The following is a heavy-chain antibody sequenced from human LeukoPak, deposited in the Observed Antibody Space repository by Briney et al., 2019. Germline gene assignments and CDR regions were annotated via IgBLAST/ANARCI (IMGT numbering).Heavy chain of an antibody. Sequence: SETLSLTCTVSGSSINVYYWSWIRQSPGKGLDWIAYISYSGSTNYNPSLKSRVTISLDASNKQFSLRLSSVTAADTAVYYCARGSHPVTGTLGGYFDPWGQGTLVTVSS. CDR3: ARGSHPVTGTLGGYFDP. D-gene: IGHD6-19*01. CDR1: GSSINVYY. CDR2: ISYSGST. J-gene: IGHJ4*02. V-gene: IGHV4-59*08.